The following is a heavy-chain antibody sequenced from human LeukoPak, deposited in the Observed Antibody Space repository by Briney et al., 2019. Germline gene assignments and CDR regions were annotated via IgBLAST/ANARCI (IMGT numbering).Heavy chain of an antibody. Sequence: SETLSLTCTVSGGSISSYYWSWIRQPPGKGLEWIGYIYYSGSTNYNPSLKSRVTISVDTSKNQFSLKLSSVTAADTAVYYCARGLGRLSDIVAVPAADPTYYYYGMDVWGQGTTVTVSS. D-gene: IGHD2-2*01. CDR2: IYYSGST. CDR3: ARGLGRLSDIVAVPAADPTYYYYGMDV. CDR1: GGSISSYY. J-gene: IGHJ6*02. V-gene: IGHV4-59*01.